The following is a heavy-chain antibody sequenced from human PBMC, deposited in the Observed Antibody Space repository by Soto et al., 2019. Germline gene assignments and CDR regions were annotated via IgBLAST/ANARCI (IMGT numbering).Heavy chain of an antibody. CDR1: GGTFSSYA. V-gene: IGHV1-69*01. Sequence: QVQLVQSGAEVKKPGSSVKVSCKASGGTFSSYAISWVRQAPGQGLEWMGGIIPIFGTANYAQKFQGRVTITADESTSTAYMELSSLRSEDTAVYYCARDAIVVVTATPYYYYYGMDVWGQGTTVTVSS. CDR2: IIPIFGTA. J-gene: IGHJ6*02. CDR3: ARDAIVVVTATPYYYYYGMDV. D-gene: IGHD2-21*02.